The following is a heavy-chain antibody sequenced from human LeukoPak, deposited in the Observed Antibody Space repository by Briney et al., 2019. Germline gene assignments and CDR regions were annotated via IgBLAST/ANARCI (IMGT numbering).Heavy chain of an antibody. CDR3: AKDLEWFPRFGAFDM. J-gene: IGHJ3*02. CDR1: GFTFSSYA. Sequence: GGPLRLSCAASGFTFSSYAISWVRQAPGKGLEWVSSISGSGDITYYADSVKGRFTISRDNSKNTLYLQMNSLRAEDTAVYYCAKDLEWFPRFGAFDMWGQGTVVTVSS. CDR2: ISGSGDIT. V-gene: IGHV3-23*01. D-gene: IGHD3-3*01.